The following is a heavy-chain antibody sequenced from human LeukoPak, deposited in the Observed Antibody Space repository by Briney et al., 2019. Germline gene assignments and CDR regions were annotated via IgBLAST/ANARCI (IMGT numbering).Heavy chain of an antibody. CDR1: GFTFSSYS. V-gene: IGHV3-21*04. J-gene: IGHJ3*02. Sequence: GGSLRLSCAASGFTFSSYSMKWVRQAPGKGLQWVSSMSSSGSYTYYADSVKGRFTLSRDNAKNSLYLQMNSLRAEDAAVYYCARDGHYDILTGYLGAFDIWGQGTMVTVSS. D-gene: IGHD3-9*01. CDR3: ARDGHYDILTGYLGAFDI. CDR2: MSSSGSYT.